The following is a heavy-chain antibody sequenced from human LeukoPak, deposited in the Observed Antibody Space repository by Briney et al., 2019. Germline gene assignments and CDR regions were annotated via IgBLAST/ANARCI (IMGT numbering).Heavy chain of an antibody. CDR3: TRTVYSTTWERWFDP. CDR2: ISNTGSPI. J-gene: IGHJ5*02. D-gene: IGHD6-13*01. CDR1: GFTFSTYS. Sequence: GGSLRLSCAASGFTFSTYSMNWVRQAPGKGLEWVSYISNTGSPIYYADSVKGRFSISRDNARNSLYLQMNSLRAEDTAVYYCTRTVYSTTWERWFDPWGQGTLVTVSS. V-gene: IGHV3-48*04.